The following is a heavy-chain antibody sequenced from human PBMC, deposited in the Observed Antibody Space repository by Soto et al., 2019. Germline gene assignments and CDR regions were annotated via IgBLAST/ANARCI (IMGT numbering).Heavy chain of an antibody. CDR2: IYYSGST. CDR1: GGSVSSGSYY. V-gene: IGHV4-61*01. Sequence: QVQLQESGPGLVKPSETLSLTCTVSGGSVSSGSYYWSWIRQPPGKGLEWIGYIYYSGSTNYNPSLKSRVTISVDTSKNQFSLKLSSVTAADTAVYYCARGPGYYYDSSGYYYWFDPWGQGTLVTVSS. D-gene: IGHD3-22*01. CDR3: ARGPGYYYDSSGYYYWFDP. J-gene: IGHJ5*02.